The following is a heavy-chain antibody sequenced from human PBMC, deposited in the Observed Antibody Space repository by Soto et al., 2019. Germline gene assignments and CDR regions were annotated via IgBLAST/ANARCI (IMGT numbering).Heavy chain of an antibody. J-gene: IGHJ4*02. Sequence: GASVKVSCKASGGTFSSYAISWVRQAPGQGLEWMGGIIPIFGTANYAQKFQGRVTITADKSTSTAYMELSSLRSEDTAVYYCAREGLTGTSFDYWGQGTLVTVSS. V-gene: IGHV1-69*06. CDR3: AREGLTGTSFDY. CDR1: GGTFSSYA. D-gene: IGHD1-7*01. CDR2: IIPIFGTA.